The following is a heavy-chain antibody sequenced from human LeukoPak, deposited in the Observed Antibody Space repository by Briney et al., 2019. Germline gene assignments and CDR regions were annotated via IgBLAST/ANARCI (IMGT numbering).Heavy chain of an antibody. D-gene: IGHD2-8*01. J-gene: IGHJ3*01. V-gene: IGHV1-8*01. Sequence: ASVKVSCKTSGYTFTSYDINWVRQATGQRLEWVGFVNPNSGDTGYAQKLQGRVTMTRNTSIRTAYMALSSLRSEDTAIYYCAVGVLYGGTEWALHVWGQGTLVTVSS. CDR3: AVGVLYGGTEWALHV. CDR1: GYTFTSYD. CDR2: VNPNSGDT.